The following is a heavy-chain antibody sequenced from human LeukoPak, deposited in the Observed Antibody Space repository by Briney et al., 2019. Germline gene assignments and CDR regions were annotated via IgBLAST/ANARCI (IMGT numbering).Heavy chain of an antibody. CDR1: GNSISSGDNY. CDR3: ARASYSYDINGWVPFDY. J-gene: IGHJ4*02. V-gene: IGHV4-61*02. CDR2: IYTSGST. D-gene: IGHD3-22*01. Sequence: SETLSLTCTVSGNSISSGDNYWSWIRQPAGKGLEWVGRIYTSGSTNYNPSLKSRVTISGDTSKNQFSLRLSSVTAADTAVYYCARASYSYDINGWVPFDYWGQGTLVTVSS.